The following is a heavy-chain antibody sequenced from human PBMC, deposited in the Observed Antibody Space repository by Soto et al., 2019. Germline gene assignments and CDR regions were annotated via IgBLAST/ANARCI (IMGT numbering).Heavy chain of an antibody. CDR2: ISAYNGYT. D-gene: IGHD4-4*01. CDR1: GYTFNGYA. Sequence: QVHLVQSGAEVKKPGASVRVSCKTSGYTFNGYAISWVRQAAGQGLEWMGWISAYNGYTNYAQMFQGRLTLTTDTSTNIAYMELRSLRSDDTAIYYCARVLQWSPPDYWDQGTLVSVSS. J-gene: IGHJ4*02. V-gene: IGHV1-18*01. CDR3: ARVLQWSPPDY.